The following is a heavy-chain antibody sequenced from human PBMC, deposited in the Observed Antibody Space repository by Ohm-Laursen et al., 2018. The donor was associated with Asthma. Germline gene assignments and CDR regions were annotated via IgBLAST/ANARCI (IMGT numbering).Heavy chain of an antibody. D-gene: IGHD4-17*01. Sequence: SETLSLTCTVSGGSINGSPYHWWGWIRQTPGKGLEWVGSIYYSGSTYYNPSLKSRVTISVDTSKNQFSLKLSSVTAADTAVYYCARATTVFSWFDPWGQGTLVTVSS. J-gene: IGHJ5*02. V-gene: IGHV4-39*07. CDR1: GGSINGSPYH. CDR2: IYYSGST. CDR3: ARATTVFSWFDP.